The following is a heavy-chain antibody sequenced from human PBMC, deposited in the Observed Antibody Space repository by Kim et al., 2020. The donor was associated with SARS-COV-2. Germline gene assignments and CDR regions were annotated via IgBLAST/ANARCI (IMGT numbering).Heavy chain of an antibody. CDR3: ARDAHSFYDFWSGGMDV. D-gene: IGHD3-3*01. J-gene: IGHJ6*02. Sequence: VKGRFTISRDKSKNPLYLQMNSLRAEDTAVYYCARDAHSFYDFWSGGMDVWGQGTTVTVSS. V-gene: IGHV3-53*01.